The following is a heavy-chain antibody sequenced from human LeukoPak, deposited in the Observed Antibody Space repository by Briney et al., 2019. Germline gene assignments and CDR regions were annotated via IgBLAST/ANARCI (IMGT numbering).Heavy chain of an antibody. V-gene: IGHV3-66*04. CDR1: GFTFSSNY. J-gene: IGHJ4*02. Sequence: GGSLRLSCAASGFTFSSNYMSWVRQAPGKGLEGVSVIYSGGSTYYADSMKGRFTISRDNSKNTLYLQMNSLRAEDTAVYYCARHRGGYGSQDFDYWGQGTLVTVSS. CDR3: ARHRGGYGSQDFDY. D-gene: IGHD3-10*01. CDR2: IYSGGST.